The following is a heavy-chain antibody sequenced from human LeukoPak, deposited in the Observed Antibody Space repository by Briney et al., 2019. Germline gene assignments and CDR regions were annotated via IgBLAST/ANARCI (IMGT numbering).Heavy chain of an antibody. CDR3: VREGIAAAAFDP. CDR1: GFTLSSYW. CDR2: INSDGSST. D-gene: IGHD6-13*01. Sequence: SGGSLRLSCAASGFTLSSYWMHWVRQAPGKGLVWVSRINSDGSSTSYADSVKGRFTISRDNAKNTLYLQMNSLRAEDTAVYYCVREGIAAAAFDPWGQGTLVTVSS. J-gene: IGHJ5*02. V-gene: IGHV3-74*01.